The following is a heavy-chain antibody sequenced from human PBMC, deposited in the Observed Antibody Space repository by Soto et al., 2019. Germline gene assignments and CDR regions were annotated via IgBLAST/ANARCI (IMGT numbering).Heavy chain of an antibody. J-gene: IGHJ4*02. Sequence: SQTLSLTCAISGDSVSSNSAAWNWIRQSPSRGLEWLGRTYYRSKWYNDYAVSVKSRITINPDTSKNQFSLQLNSVTPEDTAVYYCARDLSGDSSGSVHHHYFDYWSQGTLVTVSS. CDR2: TYYRSKWYN. V-gene: IGHV6-1*01. CDR3: ARDLSGDSSGSVHHHYFDY. CDR1: GDSVSSNSAA. D-gene: IGHD6-19*01.